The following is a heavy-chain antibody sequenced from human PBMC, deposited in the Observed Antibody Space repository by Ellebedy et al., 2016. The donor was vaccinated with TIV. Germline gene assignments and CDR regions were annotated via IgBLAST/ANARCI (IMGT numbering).Heavy chain of an antibody. Sequence: SETLSLTXTVSGGSISSSSYYWGWIRQPPGKGLEWIGSIYYSGSTYYNPSLKSRVTISVDTSKNQFSLKLSSVTAADTAVYYCARGYSYGILSWGQGTLVTVSS. V-gene: IGHV4-39*07. J-gene: IGHJ5*02. CDR3: ARGYSYGILS. D-gene: IGHD5-18*01. CDR2: IYYSGST. CDR1: GGSISSSSYY.